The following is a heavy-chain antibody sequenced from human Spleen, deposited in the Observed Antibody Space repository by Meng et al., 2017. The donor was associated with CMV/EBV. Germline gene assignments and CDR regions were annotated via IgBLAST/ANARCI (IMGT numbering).Heavy chain of an antibody. V-gene: IGHV3-30*02. CDR2: IRYDGSKK. Sequence: RGSLRLSCAASGFTFRSYGMHWVRQAPGKGLEWVAFIRYDGSKKYCGDSVKGRFTISRDNSKKTLYLQMSSLRAEDTAVYYCAKDWATYGDYNYGMDVWGQGTTVTVSS. J-gene: IGHJ6*02. D-gene: IGHD4-17*01. CDR1: GFTFRSYG. CDR3: AKDWATYGDYNYGMDV.